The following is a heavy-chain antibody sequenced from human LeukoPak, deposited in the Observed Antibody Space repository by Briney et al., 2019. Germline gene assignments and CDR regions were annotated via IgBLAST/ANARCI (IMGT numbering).Heavy chain of an antibody. V-gene: IGHV3-23*01. D-gene: IGHD6-13*01. CDR1: GFTFSSYA. CDR3: AKDRLAAAGPNWFDP. Sequence: GGSLRISCAASGFTFSSYAMSRVRQAPGKGLEWVSAISGSGGSTYYADSVKGRFTISRDNSKNTLYLQMNSLRAEDTAVYYCAKDRLAAAGPNWFDPWGQGTLVTVSS. J-gene: IGHJ5*02. CDR2: ISGSGGST.